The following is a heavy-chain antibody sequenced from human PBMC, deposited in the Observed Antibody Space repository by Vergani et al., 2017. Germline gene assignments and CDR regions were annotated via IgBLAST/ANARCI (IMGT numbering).Heavy chain of an antibody. J-gene: IGHJ6*02. Sequence: QVQLQESGPGLVKPSQTLSLTCAVSGGSISSGGYSWSWIRQPPGKGLEWIGYIYHSGSTYYNPSLKSRVTISVDRSKNQFSLKLSSVTAADTAVYYCARVPVCRGCYDDYYYGMDVWGQGTTVTVSS. D-gene: IGHD2-15*01. CDR3: ARVPVCRGCYDDYYYGMDV. CDR2: IYHSGST. CDR1: GGSISSGGYS. V-gene: IGHV4-30-2*01.